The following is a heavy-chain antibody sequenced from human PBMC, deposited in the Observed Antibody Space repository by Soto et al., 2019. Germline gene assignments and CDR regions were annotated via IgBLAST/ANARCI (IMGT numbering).Heavy chain of an antibody. Sequence: EVELVESGGGLVQPGGSLRLSCAASGFTFSNYHMNWVRQAPGKGLEWISCIRSSSSAKFYVDSVKGRFTISRDDSKNTLYLQMNSLTAEDTAVYYCAREEESGSDSPYWGQGTLVTVSS. D-gene: IGHD3-10*01. CDR1: GFTFSNYH. V-gene: IGHV3-48*01. CDR2: IRSSSSAK. J-gene: IGHJ4*02. CDR3: AREEESGSDSPY.